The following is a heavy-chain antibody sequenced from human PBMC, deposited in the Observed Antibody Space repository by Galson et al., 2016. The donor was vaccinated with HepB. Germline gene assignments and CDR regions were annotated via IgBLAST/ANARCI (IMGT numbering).Heavy chain of an antibody. CDR1: GFTFSTYS. Sequence: SLRLSCAASGFTFSTYSMTWVRQAPGKGLEWVSKIIGTGYHAYYGESVRGRFTVSRDNSKNNLYLQMNNLRVEDTATYYCAREGCHDTSCYNYLDYWGQGTLVTVS. CDR3: AREGCHDTSCYNYLDY. D-gene: IGHD2-2*02. J-gene: IGHJ4*02. CDR2: IIGTGYHA. V-gene: IGHV3-23*01.